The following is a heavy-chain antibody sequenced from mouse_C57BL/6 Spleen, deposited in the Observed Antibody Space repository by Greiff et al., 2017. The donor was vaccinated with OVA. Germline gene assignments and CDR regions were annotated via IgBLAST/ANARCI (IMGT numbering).Heavy chain of an antibody. D-gene: IGHD3-2*02. J-gene: IGHJ4*01. CDR2: IDPSDSYT. V-gene: IGHV1-69*01. Sequence: VQLQQPGAELVMPGASVKLSCKASGYTFTSYWMHWVKQRPGQGLEWIGEIDPSDSYTNYNQKFKGKSTLTVDKSSSTAYMQLSSLTSEDSAVYYCASDSSGSYYAMDYWGQGTSVTVSS. CDR1: GYTFTSYW. CDR3: ASDSSGSYYAMDY.